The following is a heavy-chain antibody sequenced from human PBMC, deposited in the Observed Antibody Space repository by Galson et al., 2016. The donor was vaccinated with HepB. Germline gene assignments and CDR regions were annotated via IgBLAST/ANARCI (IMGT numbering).Heavy chain of an antibody. CDR2: IVVGSGNT. Sequence: SVKVSCKASGFSFSTSAMQWVRQARGQRLEWMGWIVVGSGNTNYAQKFQERVTITRDMSTSTAYMELSSLRSEDTAVYYRVAWTSPWQGVRFDPWGQGTPVTVSS. CDR1: GFSFSTSA. V-gene: IGHV1-58*02. D-gene: IGHD3/OR15-3a*01. CDR3: VAWTSPWQGVRFDP. J-gene: IGHJ5*02.